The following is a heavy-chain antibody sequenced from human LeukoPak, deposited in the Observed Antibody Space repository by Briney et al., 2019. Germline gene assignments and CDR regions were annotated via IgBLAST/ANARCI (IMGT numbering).Heavy chain of an antibody. Sequence: GGSLRLSCAASGFTFSSYGMLWVRQAPGKGLEWVAFIRYDGSNKYYADSVKGRFTISRDNSKNTLYVQMNSLRTDDTAVYYCARGAYSSGWTTFDYWGQGILVTVSS. J-gene: IGHJ4*02. CDR2: IRYDGSNK. V-gene: IGHV3-30*02. CDR1: GFTFSSYG. CDR3: ARGAYSSGWTTFDY. D-gene: IGHD6-19*01.